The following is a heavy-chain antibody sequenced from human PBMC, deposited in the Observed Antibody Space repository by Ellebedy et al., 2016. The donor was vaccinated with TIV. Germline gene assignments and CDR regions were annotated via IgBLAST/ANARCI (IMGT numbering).Heavy chain of an antibody. CDR3: AKDRDDDGDYVFDS. CDR2: ISRSGDRT. D-gene: IGHD4-17*01. V-gene: IGHV3-23*01. Sequence: GGSLRLSXKASGFSFSSYVMSWVRQAPGKGLKWVSGISRSGDRTYYADSVKGRFTISRDNSKNTLYLQMNSLRAEDTAVYYCAKDRDDDGDYVFDSWGQGTLSPSPQ. J-gene: IGHJ4*02. CDR1: GFSFSSYV.